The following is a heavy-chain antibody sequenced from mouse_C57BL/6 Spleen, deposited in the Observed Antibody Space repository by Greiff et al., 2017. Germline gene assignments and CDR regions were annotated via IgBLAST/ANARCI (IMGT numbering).Heavy chain of an antibody. D-gene: IGHD1-1*01. V-gene: IGHV1-74*01. CDR2: IHPSDSDT. Sequence: VKQRPGQGLEWIGRIHPSDSDTNYNQKFKGKATLTVDKSSSTAYMQLSSLTSEDSAVYYCAQGTTVTRGWGTGTTVTVSS. J-gene: IGHJ1*03. CDR3: AQGTTVTRG.